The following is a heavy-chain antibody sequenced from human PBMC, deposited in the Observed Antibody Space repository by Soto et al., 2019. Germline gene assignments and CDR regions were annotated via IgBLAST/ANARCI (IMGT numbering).Heavy chain of an antibody. CDR2: IYYSDKT. CDR3: AKNLPRTGRFDY. Sequence: QLQLHESGPGLVKPSETLSLTCTLSGASITSTTYFWAWIRQPPGKGLEWVGSIYYSDKTHYNPSLKSRVTISVDGSKNQFSLQMTSVTAADTAVYYCAKNLPRTGRFDYWGQGALVTVSS. CDR1: GASITSTTYF. V-gene: IGHV4-39*01. J-gene: IGHJ4*02.